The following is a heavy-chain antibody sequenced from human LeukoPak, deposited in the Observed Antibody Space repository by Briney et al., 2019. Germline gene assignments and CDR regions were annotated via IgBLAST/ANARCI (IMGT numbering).Heavy chain of an antibody. Sequence: SETLSLTCTVSGGSISSSSYYWGWIRQPPGKGLEWIGSIYHSGSTYYNPSLKSRVTISVDTSKDQFSLKLSSVTAADTAVYYCARDEGYDYVWGSYRYTPNWFDPWGQGTLVTVSS. D-gene: IGHD3-16*02. V-gene: IGHV4-39*07. J-gene: IGHJ5*02. CDR2: IYHSGST. CDR1: GGSISSSSYY. CDR3: ARDEGYDYVWGSYRYTPNWFDP.